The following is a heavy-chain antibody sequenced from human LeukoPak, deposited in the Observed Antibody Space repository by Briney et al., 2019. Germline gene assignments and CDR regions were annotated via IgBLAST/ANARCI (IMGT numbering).Heavy chain of an antibody. CDR1: GGTFSSYA. CDR3: ARSFDYGDPLDY. Sequence: SVKVSCKASGGTFSSYAISWVRQAPGQGLEWMGGIIPIFGTANYAQKFQGRVTITPDESTSTAYMELSSLRSEDTAVYYCARSFDYGDPLDYWGQGTLVTVSS. D-gene: IGHD4-17*01. CDR2: IIPIFGTA. V-gene: IGHV1-69*13. J-gene: IGHJ4*02.